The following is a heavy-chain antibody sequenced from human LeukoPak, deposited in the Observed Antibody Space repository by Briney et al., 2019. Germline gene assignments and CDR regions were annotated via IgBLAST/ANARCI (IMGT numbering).Heavy chain of an antibody. CDR2: IYTSGST. J-gene: IGHJ4*02. Sequence: SETLSLTCTVSGGSISSYYWSWIRRPAGKGLEWIGRIYTSGSTNYNPSLKSRVTMSVDTSKNRFSLKLSSVTAADTAVYYCARHASSGWYWYFDYWGQGTLVTVSS. V-gene: IGHV4-4*07. CDR1: GGSISSYY. D-gene: IGHD6-19*01. CDR3: ARHASSGWYWYFDY.